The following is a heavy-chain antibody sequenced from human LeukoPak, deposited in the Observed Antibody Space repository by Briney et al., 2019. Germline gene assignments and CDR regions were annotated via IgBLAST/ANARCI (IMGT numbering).Heavy chain of an antibody. Sequence: SETLSLTCGVSGGSFSAYYWSWIRQPPGKGLELIGEINHSGRTNYNPSLKSRVTISVDTSKNQFSLKLSSVTAADTAVYYCARDVFSGSAGGLWGQGTMVTVSS. CDR2: INHSGRT. CDR3: ARDVFSGSAGGL. CDR1: GGSFSAYY. D-gene: IGHD1-26*01. V-gene: IGHV4-34*01. J-gene: IGHJ3*01.